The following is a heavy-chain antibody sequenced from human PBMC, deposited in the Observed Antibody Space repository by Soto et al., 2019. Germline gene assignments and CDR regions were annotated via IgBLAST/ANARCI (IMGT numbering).Heavy chain of an antibody. CDR3: ARDYSSGWYRY. CDR2: INHSGST. V-gene: IGHV4-34*01. CDR1: GGSFSGYY. J-gene: IGHJ4*02. Sequence: PSETLSLTXAVYGGSFSGYYWSWIRQPPGKGLEWIGEINHSGSTNYNPSLKSRVTISVDTSKNQFSLKLSSVTAADTAVYYCARDYSSGWYRYWGQGTLVTVSS. D-gene: IGHD6-19*01.